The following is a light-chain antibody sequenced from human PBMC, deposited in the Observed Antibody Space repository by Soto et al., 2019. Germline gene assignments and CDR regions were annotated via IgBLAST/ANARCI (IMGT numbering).Light chain of an antibody. CDR2: GNT. J-gene: IGLJ1*01. Sequence: QSVLTQPPSVSGAPGQRVTIPCTGSSSNIGAGYDVHWYQRLPGTAPKLLIYGNTNRPSGVSDRFSGSKSGNTASLTISGLQAEDEADYYCSSYTNSITLYVFGTGTKVTVL. CDR1: SSNIGAGYD. V-gene: IGLV1-40*01. CDR3: SSYTNSITLYV.